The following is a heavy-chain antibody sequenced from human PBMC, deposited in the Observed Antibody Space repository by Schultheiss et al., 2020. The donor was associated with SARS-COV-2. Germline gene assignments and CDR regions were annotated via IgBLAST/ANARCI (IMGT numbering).Heavy chain of an antibody. Sequence: GGSLRLSCAASGFTFSAYWMHWVRQVPGKGLVWVSRINSDGRSTSYADSVKGRFIISRDNSKNTLYLQMNSLRAEDTAVYYCARDGYSYGYYYYYYMDVWGKGTTVTVSS. CDR3: ARDGYSYGYYYYYYMDV. CDR1: GFTFSAYW. CDR2: INSDGRST. D-gene: IGHD5-18*01. J-gene: IGHJ6*03. V-gene: IGHV3-74*01.